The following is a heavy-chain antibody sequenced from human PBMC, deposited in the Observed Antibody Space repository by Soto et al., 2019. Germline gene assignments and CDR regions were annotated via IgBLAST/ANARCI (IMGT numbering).Heavy chain of an antibody. CDR1: GYTFTRWG. CDR2: ISTDKGNT. CDR3: ATRSPAFDY. J-gene: IGHJ4*02. Sequence: QVQLVQSGPEVKKPGASVKVSCKTSGYTFTRWGISWVRQAPGQGLEWMGWISTDKGNTKYAQKFQDRVTMTTDTSTSTGYLELRSLRSDDTAVYYGATRSPAFDYWGQGTLVTVSS. V-gene: IGHV1-18*01.